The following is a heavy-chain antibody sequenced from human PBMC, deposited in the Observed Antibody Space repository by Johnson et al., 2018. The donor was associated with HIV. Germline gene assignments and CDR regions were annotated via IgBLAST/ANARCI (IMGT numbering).Heavy chain of an antibody. J-gene: IGHJ3*01. D-gene: IGHD1-7*01. CDR1: GFTFSSYA. V-gene: IGHV3-72*01. CDR2: TTDKLNRYTS. Sequence: VQLVESGGGLVQPGGSLRLSCAASGFTFSSYAMSWVRQAPGKGLEWVSAISGTTDKLNRYTSKYASSVKRKFPISRDDSKKSLYLQINSLRTEDTAVYYCARENYRRRDAFDVWGQGTVVIVSS. CDR3: ARENYRRRDAFDV.